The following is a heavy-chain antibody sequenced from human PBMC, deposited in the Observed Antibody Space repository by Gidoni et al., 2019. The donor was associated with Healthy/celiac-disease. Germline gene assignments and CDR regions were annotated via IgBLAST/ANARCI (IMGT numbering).Heavy chain of an antibody. J-gene: IGHJ6*01. Sequence: QVQLVQSGAEVKKPGASVKVSCKASGYTFTGYYMHWVRQAPGQGLEWMGWINPNSVGTNDAQKFQGWVTMTRDTSISTAYMELSRLRSDDTAVYYCARADIVVVPAAKEDYYYGMDVWGRDHGHRLL. CDR1: GYTFTGYY. CDR3: ARADIVVVPAAKEDYYYGMDV. V-gene: IGHV1-2*04. CDR2: INPNSVGT. D-gene: IGHD2-2*01.